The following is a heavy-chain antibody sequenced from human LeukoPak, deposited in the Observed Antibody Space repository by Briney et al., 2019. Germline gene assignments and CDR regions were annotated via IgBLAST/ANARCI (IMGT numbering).Heavy chain of an antibody. CDR2: INHSGST. J-gene: IGHJ4*02. Sequence: PETLSLTCAVYGGSFSGYYWSWIRQPPGKGLEWIGEINHSGSTNYNPSLKSRVTISVDTSKNQFSLKLSSVTAADTAVYYCARARGAYYGSGSYYPSSSYFDYWGQGTLVTVSS. V-gene: IGHV4-34*01. D-gene: IGHD3-10*01. CDR1: GGSFSGYY. CDR3: ARARGAYYGSGSYYPSSSYFDY.